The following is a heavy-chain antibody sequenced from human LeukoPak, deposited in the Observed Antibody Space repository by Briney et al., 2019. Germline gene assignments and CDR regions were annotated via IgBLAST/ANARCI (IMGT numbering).Heavy chain of an antibody. V-gene: IGHV3-9*01. D-gene: IGHD3-10*01. Sequence: GGSLRLSCAASGFTFDDYAMHWVRQAPGKGLEWVSGISWNSGSIGYADSVKGRFTISRDNAKNSLYLQMNSLRAEDTALYYCAKDLGFGELWGIDYWGQGTLVTVSS. J-gene: IGHJ4*02. CDR3: AKDLGFGELWGIDY. CDR2: ISWNSGSI. CDR1: GFTFDDYA.